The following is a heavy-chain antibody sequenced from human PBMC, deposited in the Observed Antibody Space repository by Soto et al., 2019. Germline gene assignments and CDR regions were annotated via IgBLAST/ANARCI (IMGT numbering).Heavy chain of an antibody. D-gene: IGHD1-26*01. CDR2: ISSSGSTI. J-gene: IGHJ5*02. V-gene: IGHV3-11*01. Sequence: QVQLVESGGGLVKPGGSLRLSCAASGFTFSDYYMSWIRQAPGKGLEWVSYISSSGSTIYYADSVKGRFTISRDNAKNSLYPQMNSLRAEDTAVYYCARAAVEFPYSGAGFWFDPWGQGTLVTVSS. CDR3: ARAAVEFPYSGAGFWFDP. CDR1: GFTFSDYY.